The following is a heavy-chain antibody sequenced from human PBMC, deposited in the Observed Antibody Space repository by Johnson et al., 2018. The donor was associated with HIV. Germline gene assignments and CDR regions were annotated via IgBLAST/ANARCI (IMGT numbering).Heavy chain of an antibody. CDR3: ARAYSYGAFDI. CDR2: ISSSSSTI. CDR1: GFTFSSYS. V-gene: IGHV3-48*01. Sequence: LRLSCAASGFTFSSYSMNWVRQAPGKGLEWVSYISSSSSTIYYADSVKGRFTISGENVKNSLCPQMNSLRAGDTAVYYCARAYSYGAFDIWGQGTMVTVSS. D-gene: IGHD5-18*01. J-gene: IGHJ3*02.